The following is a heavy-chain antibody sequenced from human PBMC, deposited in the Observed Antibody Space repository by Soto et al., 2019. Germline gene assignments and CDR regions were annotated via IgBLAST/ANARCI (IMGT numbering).Heavy chain of an antibody. CDR3: ARLSGPTTPVSGSGGPNWFDP. Sequence: QVQLVQSGAEVKKPGASVKVSCKASGYTFTSYGISWVRQAPGQGLEWMGWISAYNGNTNYAQKLQGRVTMTTDTSTSTAYMELRSLRSDDTAVYYCARLSGPTTPVSGSGGPNWFDPWGQGTLVTVSS. V-gene: IGHV1-18*04. CDR1: GYTFTSYG. D-gene: IGHD3-10*01. CDR2: ISAYNGNT. J-gene: IGHJ5*02.